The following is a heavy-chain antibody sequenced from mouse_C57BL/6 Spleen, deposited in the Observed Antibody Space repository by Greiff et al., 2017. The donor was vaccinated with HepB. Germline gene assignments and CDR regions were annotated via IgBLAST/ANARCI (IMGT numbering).Heavy chain of an antibody. CDR1: GYTFTSYW. D-gene: IGHD2-1*01. J-gene: IGHJ1*03. CDR2: INPSNGGT. V-gene: IGHV1-53*01. Sequence: VQLQQPGPELVKPGASVKLSCKASGYTFTSYWMHWVKQRPGQGLEWIGNINPSNGGTNYNEKFKSKATLTVDKSSSTAYMQLSSLTSEDSAVYYCARNPPYGNYWYFDVWGTGTTVTVSS. CDR3: ARNPPYGNYWYFDV.